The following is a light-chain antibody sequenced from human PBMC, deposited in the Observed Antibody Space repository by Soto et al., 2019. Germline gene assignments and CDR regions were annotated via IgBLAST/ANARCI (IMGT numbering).Light chain of an antibody. J-gene: IGKJ4*01. V-gene: IGKV3-20*01. Sequence: EVVLTQSPGTLSLSPGERATLSCRASQIVSSNYLAWYQQTPGQAPRLLLYAASTRATGTPDRFSGSGSGTDFTLTISRLEPEDCAVYYCQQYGRSPPLIFGGGTKVEIK. CDR3: QQYGRSPPLI. CDR1: QIVSSNY. CDR2: AAS.